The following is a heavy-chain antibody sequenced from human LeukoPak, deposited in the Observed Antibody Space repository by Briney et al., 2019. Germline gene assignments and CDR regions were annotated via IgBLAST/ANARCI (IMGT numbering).Heavy chain of an antibody. CDR1: GFTFSIYA. J-gene: IGHJ4*02. D-gene: IGHD6-13*01. Sequence: GGSLRLSCAASGFTFSIYAMSWVRQAPGKGLEWVSVINYNGGTAHYAGSVGGRFTISRDNSKNIVSLQMKSLRADDTAIYFCVRDRGSSWYYMDLWGQGTLVTVSS. CDR2: INYNGGTA. V-gene: IGHV3-23*01. CDR3: VRDRGSSWYYMDL.